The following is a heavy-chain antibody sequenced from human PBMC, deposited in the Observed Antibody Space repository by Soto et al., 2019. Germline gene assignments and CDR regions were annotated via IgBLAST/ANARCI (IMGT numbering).Heavy chain of an antibody. Sequence: GGSLRLSCAASGIMFGQYAMSWVRLAPGKGLEWVSAISGSGGSTYYADSVKGRFTISRDNSKNTLYLQMSSLRAEDTAVYYCATVHNTSRSFNFWGRGTLVTVSS. CDR1: GIMFGQYA. V-gene: IGHV3-23*01. D-gene: IGHD1-20*01. CDR3: ATVHNTSRSFNF. J-gene: IGHJ4*02. CDR2: ISGSGGST.